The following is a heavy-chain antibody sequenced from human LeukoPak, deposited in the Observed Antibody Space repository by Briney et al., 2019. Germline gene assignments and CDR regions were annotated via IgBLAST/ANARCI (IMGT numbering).Heavy chain of an antibody. CDR1: GGSFSGYY. J-gene: IGHJ4*02. CDR2: INHSGST. CDR3: ARGVSGYSSGWYKY. D-gene: IGHD6-19*01. V-gene: IGHV4-34*01. Sequence: LETLSLTCAVYGGSFSGYYWSWIRQPPGKGLEWIGEINHSGSTNYNPSLKSRVTISVDTSKNQFSLKLSSVTAADTAVYYCARGVSGYSSGWYKYWGQGTLVTVSS.